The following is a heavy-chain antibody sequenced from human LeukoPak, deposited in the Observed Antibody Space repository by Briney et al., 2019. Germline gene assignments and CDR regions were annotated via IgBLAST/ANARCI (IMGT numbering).Heavy chain of an antibody. CDR3: ARGWFGYYNWFDP. Sequence: PSETLSLTCAVYGGSFSGYYWSWIRQPPGKGLEWIGEINHSGSTNYNPSLKSRVTISVDTSKNQSSLKLSSVTAADTAEYYCARGWFGYYNWFDPWGQGTLVTVSS. CDR1: GGSFSGYY. J-gene: IGHJ5*02. D-gene: IGHD3-10*01. CDR2: INHSGST. V-gene: IGHV4-34*01.